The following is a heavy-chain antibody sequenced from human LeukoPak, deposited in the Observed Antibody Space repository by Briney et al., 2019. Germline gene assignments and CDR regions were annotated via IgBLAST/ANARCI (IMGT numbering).Heavy chain of an antibody. Sequence: ASVKVSCKASGYTFTSYAMHWVRQAPGQRLEWMGWINAGNGNTKYSQKFQGRVTMTRDTSTSTVYMELSSLRSEDTAVYYCARDVGYSNYSDAFDIWGQGTMVTVSS. J-gene: IGHJ3*02. CDR1: GYTFTSYA. CDR2: INAGNGNT. CDR3: ARDVGYSNYSDAFDI. D-gene: IGHD4-11*01. V-gene: IGHV1-3*01.